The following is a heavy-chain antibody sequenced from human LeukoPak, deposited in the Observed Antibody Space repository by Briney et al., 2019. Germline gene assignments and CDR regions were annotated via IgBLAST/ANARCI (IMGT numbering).Heavy chain of an antibody. J-gene: IGHJ6*03. V-gene: IGHV3-30*02. CDR2: IRYDGSDK. CDR3: AKDRPYYMDV. Sequence: PGGSLRLSCAASGFTFSSYGMHWVRQVSGKGLEWVAFIRYDGSDKYYADSVKGRFTISRDNSKNTLYLQMNSLRAEDTAVYYCAKDRPYYMDVWGKGTAVTVSS. CDR1: GFTFSSYG.